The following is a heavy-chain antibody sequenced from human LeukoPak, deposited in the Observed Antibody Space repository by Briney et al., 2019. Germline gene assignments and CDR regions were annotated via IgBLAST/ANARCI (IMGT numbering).Heavy chain of an antibody. V-gene: IGHV3-23*01. J-gene: IGHJ4*02. CDR2: ISGSGGST. CDR1: GFTFSSYG. Sequence: GGSLRLSCVASGFTFSSYGMSWVRQAPGKGLEWVSAISGSGGSTYYADSVKGRFTISRDNSKNTLYLQMNSLRGEDTAVYYCAKDRVGAILYFDYWGQGTLVTVSS. CDR3: AKDRVGAILYFDY. D-gene: IGHD1-26*01.